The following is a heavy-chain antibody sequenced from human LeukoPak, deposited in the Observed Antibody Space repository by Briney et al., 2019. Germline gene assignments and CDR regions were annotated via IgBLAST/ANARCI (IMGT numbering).Heavy chain of an antibody. D-gene: IGHD6-25*01. CDR1: GFTFSTYA. V-gene: IGHV3-23*05. CDR3: AAAGPETRYFFEN. J-gene: IGHJ4*02. CDR2: IEDDSSDT. Sequence: PGGSLRLSCAASGFTFSTYAMSWVRQAPGKGLEWVSAIEDDSSDTWYTASVQGRFTISRDDSKHMVYLQMDSLRAQDTAIYYCAAAGPETRYFFENWGQGTLVTVSS.